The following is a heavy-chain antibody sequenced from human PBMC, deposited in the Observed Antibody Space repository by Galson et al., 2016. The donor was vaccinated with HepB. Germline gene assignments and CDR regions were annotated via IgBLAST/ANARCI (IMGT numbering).Heavy chain of an antibody. Sequence: ALVKPTQTLTLTCTFSGFSLSSTGVGVGWIRQPPGKALDWLALIYWDDDQRSSPSLKSRLTITKHTSKNQVVLTMTNMDPADTATYYCARSRGYFDLWGRGTLVTVSS. J-gene: IGHJ2*01. CDR3: ARSRGYFDL. V-gene: IGHV2-5*02. CDR2: IYWDDDQ. CDR1: GFSLSSTGVG. D-gene: IGHD5-24*01.